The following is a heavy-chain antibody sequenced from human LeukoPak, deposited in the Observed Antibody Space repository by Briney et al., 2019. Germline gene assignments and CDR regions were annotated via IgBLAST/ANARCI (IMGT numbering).Heavy chain of an antibody. CDR3: ARNARYNWFDP. Sequence: SETLSLTCTVSGGSISSNYWSWIRQPPEKGLEWIGYISHSGSSNYNPSLKSRVTISVDTSKNQFSLILSSVTAADTAVHYCARNARYNWFDPWGQGTLVTVSS. V-gene: IGHV4-59*01. J-gene: IGHJ5*02. D-gene: IGHD3-9*01. CDR1: GGSISSNY. CDR2: ISHSGSS.